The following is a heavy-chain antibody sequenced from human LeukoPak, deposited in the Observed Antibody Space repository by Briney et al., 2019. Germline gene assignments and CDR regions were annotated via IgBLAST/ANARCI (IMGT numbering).Heavy chain of an antibody. Sequence: GGSPRLSCAASGFTFSSYSMNWVRQAPGKGLEWVSSIVSSGSYIYYADSVKGRFTISRDNAKNSLYLQMNSLRAEDTAVYSCARESGGYCSTTSCYKGYFDYWGQGTLVTVSS. J-gene: IGHJ4*02. V-gene: IGHV3-21*01. D-gene: IGHD2-2*02. CDR2: IVSSGSYI. CDR1: GFTFSSYS. CDR3: ARESGGYCSTTSCYKGYFDY.